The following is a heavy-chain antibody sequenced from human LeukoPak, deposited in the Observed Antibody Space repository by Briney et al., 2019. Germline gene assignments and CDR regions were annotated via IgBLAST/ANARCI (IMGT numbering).Heavy chain of an antibody. Sequence: AAVTVSFMASGYTFTSYGFSWLRQAPAQGLEWMGWISAYNGNTNYAQKLQGRVTITTDTSTSTAYMELRSLRSDDTAVYYCVRGVTLNWFDPWGQGTLVTVSS. CDR2: ISAYNGNT. CDR1: GYTFTSYG. J-gene: IGHJ5*02. D-gene: IGHD3-10*01. V-gene: IGHV1-18*01. CDR3: VRGVTLNWFDP.